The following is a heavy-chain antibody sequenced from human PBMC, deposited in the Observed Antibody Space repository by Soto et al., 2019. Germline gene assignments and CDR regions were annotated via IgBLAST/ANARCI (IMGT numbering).Heavy chain of an antibody. CDR3: ARDLGEVYAT. J-gene: IGHJ5*02. CDR2: INADGNYT. Sequence: EVQLVESGGGLVQPGGSLRLSCAASGFTFSIYWMHWVRQVPGKGLVWVSRINADGNYTSNADFVKGRFTVSRDNAKNTLYLQMDSLRAEDTAVYYCARDLGEVYATWGQGTLVTVSS. D-gene: IGHD2-8*01. CDR1: GFTFSIYW. V-gene: IGHV3-74*01.